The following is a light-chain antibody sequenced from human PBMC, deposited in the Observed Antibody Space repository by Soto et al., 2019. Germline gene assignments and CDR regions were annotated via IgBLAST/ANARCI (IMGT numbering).Light chain of an antibody. CDR2: DAS. Sequence: AIQLTQSPSSLSASVGARVTIPCRASQGISSALAWYQQKPGKAPKLLIYDASSLESGVPSRFSGSGSGTDFTLTISSLQPEDFATYYCQQFNNYPHFGGGTKVEIK. CDR1: QGISSA. V-gene: IGKV1D-13*01. J-gene: IGKJ4*01. CDR3: QQFNNYPH.